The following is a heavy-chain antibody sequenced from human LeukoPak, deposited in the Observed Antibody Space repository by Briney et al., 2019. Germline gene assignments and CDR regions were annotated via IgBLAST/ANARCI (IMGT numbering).Heavy chain of an antibody. J-gene: IGHJ4*02. Sequence: GWSLRLSCAASGFTFSSYSMNWVRQAPGKGLEWVSSISSSSSYIYYADSVKGRFAISRDNAKNSLYLQMNSLRAEDTAVYYCARDVGGANNYWGQGTLVTVSS. D-gene: IGHD1-26*01. CDR3: ARDVGGANNY. CDR2: ISSSSSYI. CDR1: GFTFSSYS. V-gene: IGHV3-21*01.